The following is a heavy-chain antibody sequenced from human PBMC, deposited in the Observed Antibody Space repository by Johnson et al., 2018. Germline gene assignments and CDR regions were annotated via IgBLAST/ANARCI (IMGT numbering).Heavy chain of an antibody. J-gene: IGHJ6*02. D-gene: IGHD4-11*01. CDR1: GFTFDDYA. CDR2: ISWNSGSI. V-gene: IGHV3-9*01. CDR3: VKVTSRNGHYYYAMDV. Sequence: VQLVESGGGLVQPGRSLRLSCAASGFTFDDYAMHWVRLGPGKGLEWVSGISWNSGSIGYADSVKGRFTISRDNAKNSLYLQRNSLRPEETALYYCVKVTSRNGHYYYAMDVWGQGTTVTGSS.